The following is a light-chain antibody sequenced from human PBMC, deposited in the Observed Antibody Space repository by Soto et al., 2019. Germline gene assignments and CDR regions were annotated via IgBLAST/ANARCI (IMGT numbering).Light chain of an antibody. V-gene: IGKV3-15*01. Sequence: EIVMTQSPATLSVSPGERATLSCRASQTVSRNLAWYQQKPGQAPRLLIYGAFTRATGIPARFSGCGSGTEFTLTISSLQSEDFAVYYCQQYNNWPRTFGQGTKVEMK. CDR1: QTVSRN. CDR2: GAF. CDR3: QQYNNWPRT. J-gene: IGKJ1*01.